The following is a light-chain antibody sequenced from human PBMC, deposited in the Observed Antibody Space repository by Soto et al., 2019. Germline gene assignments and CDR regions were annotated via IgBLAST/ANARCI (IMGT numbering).Light chain of an antibody. CDR1: QSVSSN. CDR3: QQYNNWPRT. J-gene: IGKJ2*02. Sequence: EVVMTQSPATLSVSPGERATLACRASQSVSSNLAWYQQKPGQAPMLLIYGASTRANGIPARFSGSRSGTEFTLTISSLQSEDFAVYYCQQYNNWPRTFGQGNKLEIK. V-gene: IGKV3-15*01. CDR2: GAS.